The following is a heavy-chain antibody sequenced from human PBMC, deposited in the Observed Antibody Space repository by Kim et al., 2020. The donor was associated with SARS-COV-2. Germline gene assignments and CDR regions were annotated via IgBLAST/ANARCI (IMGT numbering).Heavy chain of an antibody. CDR3: ARHFYYYGSGSYFDN. CDR2: IYYTGST. D-gene: IGHD3-10*01. V-gene: IGHV4-39*01. CDR1: GDSIGRSDHY. J-gene: IGHJ4*02. Sequence: SETLSLTCAVSGDSIGRSDHYWGWIRQPPGKGLEWIGSIYYTGSTYFNPSLKSRVTISVDSSKDQFSLKLRSVTDADTAVYYCARHFYYYGSGSYFDNWAQGTLVTVSS.